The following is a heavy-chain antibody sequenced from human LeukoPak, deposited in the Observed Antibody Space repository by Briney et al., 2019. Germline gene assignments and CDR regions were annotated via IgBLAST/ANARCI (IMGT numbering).Heavy chain of an antibody. Sequence: GGSLRLSCAASGFTFSSYWMSWVHQAPGKGLEWVANIKQDGSEKYYVDSVKGRFTISRDNAKNSLYLQMNSLRAEDTAVYYCARGLSGYYYGSGSYYHFDYWGQGTLVTVSS. CDR2: IKQDGSEK. J-gene: IGHJ4*02. D-gene: IGHD3-10*01. V-gene: IGHV3-7*03. CDR3: ARGLSGYYYGSGSYYHFDY. CDR1: GFTFSSYW.